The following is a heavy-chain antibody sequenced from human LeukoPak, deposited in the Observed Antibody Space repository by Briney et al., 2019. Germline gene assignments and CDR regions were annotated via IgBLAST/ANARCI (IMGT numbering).Heavy chain of an antibody. V-gene: IGHV3-48*03. J-gene: IGHJ4*02. D-gene: IGHD5-12*01. CDR3: AKGHSRGYVLD. Sequence: GGSLRLSCAASGFTFSSYEMNWVRQAPGKGLEWVSYISSSGSTIYYADSVKGRFTISRDNAKNSLYLQMNSLRAEDMALYYCAKGHSRGYVLDWGQGTLVTVSS. CDR1: GFTFSSYE. CDR2: ISSSGSTI.